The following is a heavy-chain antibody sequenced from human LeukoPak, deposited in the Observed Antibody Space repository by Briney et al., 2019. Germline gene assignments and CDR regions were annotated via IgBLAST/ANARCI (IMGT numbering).Heavy chain of an antibody. J-gene: IGHJ4*02. D-gene: IGHD3-10*01. V-gene: IGHV4-4*02. CDR3: ARGLLWFGDYYFDY. Sequence: PSGTLSLTCAVSGVSISSSNWWSWVRQPPGKGLEWIGEIYHSGSTNYNPSLKSRVTMSVDKSKNQFSLKLSSVTAADTAVYYCARGLLWFGDYYFDYWGQGTLVTVSS. CDR1: GVSISSSNW. CDR2: IYHSGST.